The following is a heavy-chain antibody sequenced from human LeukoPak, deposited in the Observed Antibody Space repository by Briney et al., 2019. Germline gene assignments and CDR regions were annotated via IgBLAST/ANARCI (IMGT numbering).Heavy chain of an antibody. CDR2: IIYDGSNK. J-gene: IGHJ4*02. CDR3: AKAPSGYPPTD. Sequence: GALRLSCAASGFTFSDYGMHWVRQAPGKGLEWVAVIIYDGSNKYYADSVKGRFTISRDNSKNTLYLQMNSLRAEDTAVYYCAKAPSGYPPTDWGQGTLVTVSS. V-gene: IGHV3-30*18. CDR1: GFTFSDYG. D-gene: IGHD3-22*01.